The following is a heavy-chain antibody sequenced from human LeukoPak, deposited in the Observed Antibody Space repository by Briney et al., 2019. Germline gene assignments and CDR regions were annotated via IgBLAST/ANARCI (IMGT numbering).Heavy chain of an antibody. Sequence: SETLSLTCAVYGGSFSGYYWSWIRQPPGKGLEWIGEINHSGSTNYNPSLKSRVTISVDTSKNQFSLKLSSVTAADTAVYYCARDHGDYAEYFQHWGQGTLVTVSS. V-gene: IGHV4-34*01. CDR1: GGSFSGYY. D-gene: IGHD4-17*01. CDR3: ARDHGDYAEYFQH. J-gene: IGHJ1*01. CDR2: INHSGST.